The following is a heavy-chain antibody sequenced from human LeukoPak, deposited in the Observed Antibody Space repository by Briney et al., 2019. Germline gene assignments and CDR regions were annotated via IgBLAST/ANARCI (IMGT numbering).Heavy chain of an antibody. CDR1: GYTFTSYW. CDR2: IYPGDSDT. CDR3: ARHRDWVPDY. Sequence: GESLKISCKGFGYTFTSYWIGWVRQMPGKGLEWMGIIYPGDSDTRHSPSLQGQVTISADKSISTAYLQWSSMKASDPAMYYCARHRDWVPDYWGQGTLVTVSS. J-gene: IGHJ4*02. D-gene: IGHD3/OR15-3a*01. V-gene: IGHV5-51*01.